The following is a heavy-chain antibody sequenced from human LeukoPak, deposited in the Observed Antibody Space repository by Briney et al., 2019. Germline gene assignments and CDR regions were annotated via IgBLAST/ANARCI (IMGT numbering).Heavy chain of an antibody. J-gene: IGHJ4*02. CDR2: IIPFFGSA. Sequence: SVKVSCKASGGTFNTFAISWVRQAPGQGLEWMGGIIPFFGSANYAQRFQDRFTITTDESTSTAYMELNSLTSDDTAVYYCARPDLSGFDWGFDFWGQGTLITVSS. V-gene: IGHV1-69*05. D-gene: IGHD5-12*01. CDR1: GGTFNTFA. CDR3: ARPDLSGFDWGFDF.